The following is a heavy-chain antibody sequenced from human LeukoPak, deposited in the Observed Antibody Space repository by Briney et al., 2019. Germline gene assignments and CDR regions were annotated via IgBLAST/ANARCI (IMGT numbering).Heavy chain of an antibody. CDR1: GFTFSSYA. D-gene: IGHD3-22*01. CDR3: ARDTTQYYYDSSGCSSYFDY. Sequence: PGRSLRLSCAASGFTFSSYAMHWVRQAPGKGLEWVAVISYDGSNKYYADSVKGRFTISRDNSKNTLYLQMNSLRAEDTAVYYCARDTTQYYYDSSGCSSYFDYWGQGTLVTVSS. J-gene: IGHJ4*02. V-gene: IGHV3-30-3*01. CDR2: ISYDGSNK.